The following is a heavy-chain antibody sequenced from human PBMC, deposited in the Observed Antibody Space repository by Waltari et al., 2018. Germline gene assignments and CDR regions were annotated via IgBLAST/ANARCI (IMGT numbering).Heavy chain of an antibody. CDR3: AKVGIWFGEPTFRGLFDY. Sequence: EVQLLESGGGLVQPGKSLRLSCAVSGFTFSTYAMSWGRHAPGRGLEWVSTISGSTGKTYYADFVRGRFTISRDNSRNTLLLQMNSLRAEDTAIYYCAKVGIWFGEPTFRGLFDYWGQGTLVSVSS. V-gene: IGHV3-23*01. CDR2: ISGSTGKT. CDR1: GFTFSTYA. D-gene: IGHD3-10*01. J-gene: IGHJ4*02.